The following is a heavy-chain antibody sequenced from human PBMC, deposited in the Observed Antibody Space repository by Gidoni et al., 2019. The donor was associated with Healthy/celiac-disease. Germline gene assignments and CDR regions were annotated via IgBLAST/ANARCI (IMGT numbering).Heavy chain of an antibody. D-gene: IGHD6-19*01. CDR3: ARGRRWLAPWRVYFQH. CDR2: INHSGST. J-gene: IGHJ1*01. CDR1: GGSFRGYY. V-gene: IGHV4-34*01. Sequence: QVQLQQWGAGRLKPSEHLSLTDAVYGGSFRGYYWSWIHQPPGKGLEWIGEINHSGSTNYNPSLTSRVTLSVDTSTIQFSLNLSSLTAADTAVYYCARGRRWLAPWRVYFQHWGQGTLVTVSS.